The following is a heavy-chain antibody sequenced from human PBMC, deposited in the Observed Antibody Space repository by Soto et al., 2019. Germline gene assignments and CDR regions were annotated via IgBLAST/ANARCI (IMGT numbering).Heavy chain of an antibody. J-gene: IGHJ4*02. Sequence: EVQLVQSGAEVKKPGESLKISCKVSGDSFTGFWIGWVRQLPGKGLEWLGSIYPRDSDTRYSPSFQGQVTISADKSLSPAYLQWNSLQASDTAIYYCARQHPLDSRVWYTWGQGTLVTVSS. D-gene: IGHD6-19*01. CDR3: ARQHPLDSRVWYT. CDR1: GDSFTGFW. CDR2: IYPRDSDT. V-gene: IGHV5-51*01.